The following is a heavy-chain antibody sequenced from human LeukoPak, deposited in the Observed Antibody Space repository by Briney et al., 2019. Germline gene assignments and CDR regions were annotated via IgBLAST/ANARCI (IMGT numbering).Heavy chain of an antibody. Sequence: PGGSLRLPCASSGFTFSSYAMSWVRQARGKGPEWVSAISGSGGSTHYADSVKGRFTIYRDNSKNTLYLQMNSLRAEDTAVYYCAKEAYYDFWSGYYYFDYWGQGTLVTVSS. CDR3: AKEAYYDFWSGYYYFDY. D-gene: IGHD3-3*01. V-gene: IGHV3-23*01. J-gene: IGHJ4*02. CDR1: GFTFSSYA. CDR2: ISGSGGST.